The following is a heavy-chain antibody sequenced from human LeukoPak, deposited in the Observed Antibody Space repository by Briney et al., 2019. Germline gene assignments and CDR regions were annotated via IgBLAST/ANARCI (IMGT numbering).Heavy chain of an antibody. CDR2: ISGSGGST. CDR1: GFTFSSYA. Sequence: GGSLRLSCAASGFTFSSYAMSWVRQAPGKGLEWVSAISGSGGSTYYADSVKGRFTISRDNSKNTLYLQMNSQRAEDTAVYYCAKEGLLWFGEFLDYWGQGTLVTVSS. D-gene: IGHD3-10*01. CDR3: AKEGLLWFGEFLDY. J-gene: IGHJ4*02. V-gene: IGHV3-23*01.